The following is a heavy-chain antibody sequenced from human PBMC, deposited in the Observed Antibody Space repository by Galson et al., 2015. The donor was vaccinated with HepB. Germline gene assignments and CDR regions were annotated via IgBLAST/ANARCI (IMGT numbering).Heavy chain of an antibody. CDR1: GFTFSSYA. CDR2: ISGSGGST. V-gene: IGHV3-23*01. D-gene: IGHD3-3*01. Sequence: SLRLSCAASGFTFSSYAMSWVRQAPGKGLEWVSAISGSGGSTYYADSVKGRFTISRDNSKNTLYLQMNSLRAEDTAVYYCAKSYYDFWSGQRWFDPWGQGTLVTVSS. CDR3: AKSYYDFWSGQRWFDP. J-gene: IGHJ5*02.